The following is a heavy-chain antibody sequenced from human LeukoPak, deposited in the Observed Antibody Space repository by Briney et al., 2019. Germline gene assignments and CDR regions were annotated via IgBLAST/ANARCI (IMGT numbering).Heavy chain of an antibody. CDR3: ARETPAALPLY. V-gene: IGHV3-7*01. D-gene: IGHD2-15*01. CDR1: GFTFSLYW. J-gene: IGHJ4*02. CDR2: IKQDGSEK. Sequence: GGSLRLSCAASGFTFSLYWMNWVRRAPGKGLEWVANIKQDGSEKYYVDSVRGRFSISRDNARNSLYLQMNSLRVEDSAMYYCARETPAALPLYWGQGALVTVSS.